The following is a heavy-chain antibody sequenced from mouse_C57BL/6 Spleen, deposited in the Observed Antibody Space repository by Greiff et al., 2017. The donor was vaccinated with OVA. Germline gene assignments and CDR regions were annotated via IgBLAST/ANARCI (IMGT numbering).Heavy chain of an antibody. Sequence: VKLVESGAELARPGASVKLSCKASGYTFTSYGISWVKQSTGQGLEWIGEIYPRSGNTYYNEKFKGKATLTADKSSSTAYMELRSLTSEDSAVYFCARYGYYVFDYRGQGTTLTVSS. D-gene: IGHD2-3*01. CDR2: IYPRSGNT. CDR1: GYTFTSYG. J-gene: IGHJ2*01. V-gene: IGHV1-81*01. CDR3: ARYGYYVFDY.